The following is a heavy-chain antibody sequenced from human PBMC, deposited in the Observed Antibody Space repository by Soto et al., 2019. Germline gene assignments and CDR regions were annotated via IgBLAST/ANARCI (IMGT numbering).Heavy chain of an antibody. CDR2: IDWDDDK. CDR3: IRSGYYYAFDY. Sequence: TLSLTCAVSGGSISSGGYSWSWIRQPPGKALEWLALIDWDDDKYYSTSLKTRLTISKDTSKNQVVLTLTNMDPVDTATYFCIRSGYYYAFDYWGQGTQGTGS. V-gene: IGHV2-70*01. J-gene: IGHJ4*02. D-gene: IGHD3-22*01. CDR1: GGSISSGGYS.